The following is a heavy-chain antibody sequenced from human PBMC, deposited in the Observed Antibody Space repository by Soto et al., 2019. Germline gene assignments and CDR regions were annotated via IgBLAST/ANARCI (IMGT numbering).Heavy chain of an antibody. J-gene: IGHJ4*02. CDR3: ARDTYGDYRFDY. CDR2: IYYSGST. D-gene: IGHD4-17*01. V-gene: IGHV4-59*01. Sequence: SETLSLTCTVSGGSISSYYWSWIRQPPGKGLEWIGYIYYSGSTNYNPSLKSRVTISVDTSKNQFSLKLSSVTAADTAVYYCARDTYGDYRFDYWGQGTLVTVSS. CDR1: GGSISSYY.